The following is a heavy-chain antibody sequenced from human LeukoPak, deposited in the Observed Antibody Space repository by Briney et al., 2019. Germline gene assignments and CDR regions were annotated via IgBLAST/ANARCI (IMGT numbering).Heavy chain of an antibody. J-gene: IGHJ3*02. CDR3: ARYYTGAFDI. D-gene: IGHD1-26*01. V-gene: IGHV4-59*01. CDR2: IYYSGIT. CDR1: GGSISSYY. Sequence: PSETLSLTCTVSGGSISSYYWSWIRQPPGKGLEWIAYIYYSGITNYNPSLKSRVTISVDTSKNQFSLKLSSVTAADTAVYYCARYYTGAFDIWGRGTMVTVSS.